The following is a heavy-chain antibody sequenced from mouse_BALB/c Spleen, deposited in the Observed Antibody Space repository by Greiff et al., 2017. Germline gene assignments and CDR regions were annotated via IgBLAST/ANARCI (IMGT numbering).Heavy chain of an antibody. V-gene: IGHV6-6*02. J-gene: IGHJ4*01. Sequence: EVKLEESGGGLVQPGGSMKLSCVASGFTFSNYWMNWVRQSPEKGLEWVAEIRLKSNNYATHYAESVKGRFTISRDDSKSSVYLQMNNLRAEDTGIYYCTRPIYYALGYAMDYWGQGTSVTVSS. D-gene: IGHD2-1*01. CDR3: TRPIYYALGYAMDY. CDR2: IRLKSNNYAT. CDR1: GFTFSNYW.